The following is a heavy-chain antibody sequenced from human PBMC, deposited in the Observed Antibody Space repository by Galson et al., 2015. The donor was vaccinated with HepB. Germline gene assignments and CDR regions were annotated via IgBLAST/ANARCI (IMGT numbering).Heavy chain of an antibody. V-gene: IGHV5-51*01. J-gene: IGHJ4*02. CDR2: IFPDDSDT. D-gene: IGHD4/OR15-4a*01. CDR3: ARADWTMVDPYDPDY. Sequence: QSGAEVKQPGESLKISCKGSGYWFSRYWIAWVRQMPGTGLEWMGIIFPDDSDTRYSPSFQGRVSISADKSISTAYLQWSSLRASDTAMHYCARADWTMVDPYDPDYWGQGTLVTVSS. CDR1: GYWFSRYW.